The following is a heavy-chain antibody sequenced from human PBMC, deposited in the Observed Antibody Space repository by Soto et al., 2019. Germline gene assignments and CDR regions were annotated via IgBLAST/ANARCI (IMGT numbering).Heavy chain of an antibody. CDR2: IYYSGST. Sequence: SETLSLTCTVSGGSISSGDYYWSWIRQPPGKGLEWIGYIYYSGSTYYNPSLKSRVTISVDTSKNQFSLKLSSVTAADTAVYYCARDMNANTYYDYVWGSYRLNYFDYWGQGTLVTVSS. CDR1: GGSISSGDYY. J-gene: IGHJ4*02. V-gene: IGHV4-30-4*01. CDR3: ARDMNANTYYDYVWGSYRLNYFDY. D-gene: IGHD3-16*02.